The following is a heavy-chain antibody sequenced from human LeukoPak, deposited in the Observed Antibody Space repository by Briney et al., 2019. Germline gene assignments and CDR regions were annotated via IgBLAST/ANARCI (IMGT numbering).Heavy chain of an antibody. CDR2: IYHSGST. Sequence: ASETLSLTCAVSGGSISSSNWWSWVRQPPGKGLEWIGEIYHSGSTNYNPSLKSRVTISVDKSKNQFSLKLSSVTAADTAVYYCATSTIAVAGTDNWFDPWGQGTLVTVSS. D-gene: IGHD6-19*01. CDR3: ATSTIAVAGTDNWFDP. CDR1: GGSISSSNW. V-gene: IGHV4-4*02. J-gene: IGHJ5*02.